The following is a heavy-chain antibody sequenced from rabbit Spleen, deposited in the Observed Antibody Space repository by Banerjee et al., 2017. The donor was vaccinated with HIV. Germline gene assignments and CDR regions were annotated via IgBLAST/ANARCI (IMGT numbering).Heavy chain of an antibody. Sequence: QSLEEYGGDLVKPGASLTLTCTASGFSFSSRYYMCWVRQAPGKGLEWIGCIYAGSTGTIDFASWAKGRFTISKTSSTTVTLQMTSLTAADTATYFCARNFDLWGQGTLVTVS. CDR3: ARNFDL. CDR1: GFSFSSRYY. V-gene: IGHV1S40*01. CDR2: IYAGSTGTI. J-gene: IGHJ4*01.